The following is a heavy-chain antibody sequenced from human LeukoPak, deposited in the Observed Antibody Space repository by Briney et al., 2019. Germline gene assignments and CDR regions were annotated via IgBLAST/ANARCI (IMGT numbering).Heavy chain of an antibody. CDR1: GYSISSGYY. CDR3: ARQSVQVATIFDF. J-gene: IGHJ4*02. Sequence: SETLSLTCTVSGYSISSGYYWGWIRQPPGKGLEWIGRIYSSGSINYNPSLKSRVTMSVDTSNNQFSLKLSSVTAADTAVYYCARQSVQVATIFDFWGQGTLVTVSS. V-gene: IGHV4-38-2*02. CDR2: IYSSGSI. D-gene: IGHD5-24*01.